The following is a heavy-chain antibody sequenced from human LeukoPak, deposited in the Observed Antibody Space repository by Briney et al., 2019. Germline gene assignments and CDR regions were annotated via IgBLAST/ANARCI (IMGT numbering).Heavy chain of an antibody. J-gene: IGHJ4*02. CDR3: ARVWGYTYGYFDY. Sequence: SETLSLTCGVSDYSISSDYYWGWIRQPPGKGLEWFGTIYHSGTAYYNPSLNSRVTISVDTSKNQFSLKLNSVTAADTAVYYCARVWGYTYGYFDYWGQGTLVTVSS. D-gene: IGHD5-18*01. CDR2: IYHSGTA. CDR1: DYSISSDYY. V-gene: IGHV4-38-2*01.